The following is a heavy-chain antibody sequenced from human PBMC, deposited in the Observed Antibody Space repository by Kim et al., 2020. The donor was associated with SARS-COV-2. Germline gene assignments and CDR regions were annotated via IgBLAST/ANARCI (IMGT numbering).Heavy chain of an antibody. CDR3: AKALRYYYDSSGYYVFDY. CDR2: ISGSGGST. V-gene: IGHV3-23*01. CDR1: GFTFSSYA. J-gene: IGHJ4*02. D-gene: IGHD3-22*01. Sequence: GGSLRLSCAASGFTFSSYAMSWVRQAPGKGLEWVSAISGSGGSTYYADSVKGRFTISRDNSKNTLYLQMNSLRAEDTAVYYCAKALRYYYDSSGYYVFDYWGQGTLVAVSS.